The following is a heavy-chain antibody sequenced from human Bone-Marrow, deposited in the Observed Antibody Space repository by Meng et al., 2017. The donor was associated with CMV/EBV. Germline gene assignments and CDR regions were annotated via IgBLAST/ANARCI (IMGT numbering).Heavy chain of an antibody. Sequence: ASVKVSCKASGYTFTGYYMHWVRQAPGQGLEWMGWINPNSGGTNYAQKFQGRVTMTRDTSISTAYMELSRLRSDDTAVYYCARDLKHTSGWFTYWGQGTLVPVSS. CDR3: ARDLKHTSGWFTY. J-gene: IGHJ4*02. D-gene: IGHD6-19*01. CDR1: GYTFTGYY. V-gene: IGHV1-2*02. CDR2: INPNSGGT.